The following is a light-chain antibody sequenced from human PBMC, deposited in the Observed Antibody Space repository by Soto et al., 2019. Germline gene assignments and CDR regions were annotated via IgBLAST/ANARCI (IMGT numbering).Light chain of an antibody. CDR3: QQYDTSLPYT. J-gene: IGKJ4*01. CDR1: HSVNNNY. Sequence: EIVLTQSPGTLSLSPGDRATLSCGASHSVNNNYLAWYQHKPGQAPRLLIYGASSRATGIPDRFSGSGSGTDFTLTISRLEPEDFAVYYCQQYDTSLPYTFGGGTKVEIK. V-gene: IGKV3-20*01. CDR2: GAS.